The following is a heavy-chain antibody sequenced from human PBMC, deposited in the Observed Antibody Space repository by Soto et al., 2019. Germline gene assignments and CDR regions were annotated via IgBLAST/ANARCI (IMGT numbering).Heavy chain of an antibody. Sequence: GASVKVSCKASGYTFTSYDINWVRQATGQGLEWMGWMNPNSGNTGYAQKFQGRVTMTRNTSISTAYMELSSLRSEDTAVYYCARGREYCSSTRCSGKNAFDIWGQGTMVTVSS. J-gene: IGHJ3*02. CDR2: MNPNSGNT. CDR1: GYTFTSYD. D-gene: IGHD2-2*01. CDR3: ARGREYCSSTRCSGKNAFDI. V-gene: IGHV1-8*01.